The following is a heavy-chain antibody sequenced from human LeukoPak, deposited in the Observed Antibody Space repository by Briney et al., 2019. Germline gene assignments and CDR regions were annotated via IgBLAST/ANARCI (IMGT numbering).Heavy chain of an antibody. CDR1: GFTFEDYA. D-gene: IGHD3-3*01. CDR3: VEDATRIRIFGDAFDI. V-gene: IGHV3-9*01. CDR2: IHWNSGRL. Sequence: GGSLRLSCAASGFTFEDYAMHWVRQAPGKGLEWVSGIHWNSGRLAYADSVKGRFTISRDNAKNSLYLQMDSLRPEDTALYYCVEDATRIRIFGDAFDIWGQGTMVTVSS. J-gene: IGHJ3*02.